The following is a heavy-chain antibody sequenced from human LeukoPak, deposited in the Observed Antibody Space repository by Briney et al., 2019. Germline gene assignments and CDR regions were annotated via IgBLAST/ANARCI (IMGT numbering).Heavy chain of an antibody. J-gene: IGHJ4*02. CDR3: ARVPSDYLLFHFDY. CDR2: INPHSGDT. V-gene: IGHV1-2*02. D-gene: IGHD3-10*01. Sequence: ASVKVSCKASGYTFTCYYMHWVRQAPGQGLEWMGWINPHSGDTNYAQKFQGRVTMTRDTSINTAYMELSTLRSDDTAVYYCARVPSDYLLFHFDYWGPGTLVTVSS. CDR1: GYTFTCYY.